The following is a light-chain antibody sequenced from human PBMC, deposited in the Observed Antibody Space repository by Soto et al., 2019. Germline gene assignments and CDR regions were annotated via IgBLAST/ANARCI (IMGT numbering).Light chain of an antibody. CDR1: SSDVGGYNL. CDR3: SSYTSSSTHV. V-gene: IGLV2-14*02. J-gene: IGLJ1*01. Sequence: QSALTQPASVSGSPGQSITISCTGTSSDVGGYNLVSWFQQHPGKAPKLMIYEGTKRPSGVSNRFSGSKSGNTASLTISGLQAEDEAYYYCSSYTSSSTHVFGSGTKVTVL. CDR2: EGT.